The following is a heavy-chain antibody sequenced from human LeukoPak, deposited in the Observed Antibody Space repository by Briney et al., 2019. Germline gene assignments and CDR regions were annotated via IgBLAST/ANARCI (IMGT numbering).Heavy chain of an antibody. CDR1: GFTFSNYN. CDR2: ISRSSIYK. Sequence: GGSLRLSCAASGFTFSNYNMNRVRQAPGKGLEWVSSISRSSIYKYYADSMKGRFTISRDNAKNSVYLQVNSVRAEDTAVYYCARGRYDSSGYYALFDYWGRGTLVTVSS. D-gene: IGHD3-22*01. V-gene: IGHV3-21*01. J-gene: IGHJ4*02. CDR3: ARGRYDSSGYYALFDY.